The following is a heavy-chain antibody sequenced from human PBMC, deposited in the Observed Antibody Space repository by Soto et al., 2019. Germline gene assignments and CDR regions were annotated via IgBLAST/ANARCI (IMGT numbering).Heavy chain of an antibody. D-gene: IGHD5-12*01. V-gene: IGHV1-2*02. J-gene: IGHJ4*02. Sequence: GPSVKVSCKASGYTFTVHYIHFVRQAAEEWPEWMGEIGPESGDKRYAEKFQGRVTMTRDMSITTVYMELNNLSPDDTAVYYCGRGRSGQIVVFYWGQGTPVTVSS. CDR1: GYTFTVHY. CDR2: IGPESGDK. CDR3: GRGRSGQIVVFY.